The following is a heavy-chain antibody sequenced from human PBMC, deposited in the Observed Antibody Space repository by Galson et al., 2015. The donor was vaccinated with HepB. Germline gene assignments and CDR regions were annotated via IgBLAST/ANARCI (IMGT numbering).Heavy chain of an antibody. V-gene: IGHV3-23*01. CDR3: AKSQAWAVAETYFDY. J-gene: IGHJ4*02. CDR1: GFTFSSYA. Sequence: SLRLSCAASGFTFSSYAMSWVRQAPGKGLEWVSAISGSGGSTYYADSVKGRFTISRGNSKNTLYLQMNSLRAEDTAVYYCAKSQAWAVAETYFDYWGQGTLVTVSS. D-gene: IGHD6-19*01. CDR2: ISGSGGST.